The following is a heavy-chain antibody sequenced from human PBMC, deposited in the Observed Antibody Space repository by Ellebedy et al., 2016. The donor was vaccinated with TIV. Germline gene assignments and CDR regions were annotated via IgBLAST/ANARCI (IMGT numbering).Heavy chain of an antibody. CDR1: GFIFDDYA. CDR2: ISWNSGNL. J-gene: IGHJ6*02. Sequence: PGGSLRLSCAASGFIFDDYAMHWIRQPPGKGLEWVSGISWNSGNLAYADSVKGRFTISRDNSKNTLYMQMNSLRAEDTAVYYCARLKTLVSPFYAMDVWGQGTAVTVSS. CDR3: ARLKTLVSPFYAMDV. D-gene: IGHD3-22*01. V-gene: IGHV3-9*01.